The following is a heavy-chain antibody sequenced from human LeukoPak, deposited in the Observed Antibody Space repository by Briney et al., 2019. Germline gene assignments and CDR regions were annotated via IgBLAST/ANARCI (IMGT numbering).Heavy chain of an antibody. J-gene: IGHJ4*02. CDR1: GFTFSSYS. Sequence: PGGSLRLSCAASGFTFSSYSVKWVRQAPGKGLEWVSYISSSSSTIYYADSVKGRFTISRDSAKSSLYLQMNSLRAEDTAVYYCARDWSGDYWGQGTLVTVSS. V-gene: IGHV3-48*01. CDR3: ARDWSGDY. CDR2: ISSSSSTI.